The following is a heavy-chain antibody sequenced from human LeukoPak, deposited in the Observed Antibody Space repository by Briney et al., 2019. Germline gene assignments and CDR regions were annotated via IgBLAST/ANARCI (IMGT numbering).Heavy chain of an antibody. J-gene: IGHJ4*02. CDR1: GYTFIKCA. CDR2: INAHNGDT. D-gene: IGHD2-21*02. Sequence: ASVKVSCKASGYTFIKCAIHWVRQAPGQRLEWMGWINAHNGDTKYSQKFQGRVAITRDTSASIVYMELSTLRFGDTAVYYCARGSTSDWPLEYWGRGILVTVSS. V-gene: IGHV1-3*01. CDR3: ARGSTSDWPLEY.